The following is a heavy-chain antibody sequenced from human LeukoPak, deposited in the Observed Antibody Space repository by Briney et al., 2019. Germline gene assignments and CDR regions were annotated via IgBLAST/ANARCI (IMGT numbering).Heavy chain of an antibody. V-gene: IGHV3-7*01. CDR2: IKQDGTEK. Sequence: GESLRLSCAASGFSFTTYWMSWVRQAPGKGLEWVANIKQDGTEKYYVDSVRGRFTISRDNAKNSLYLQMNSLRAEDTAVYYCVRDSFDGSLYYGQDYWGLGSLVTVSS. J-gene: IGHJ4*02. CDR3: VRDSFDGSLYYGQDY. D-gene: IGHD3-22*01. CDR1: GFSFTTYW.